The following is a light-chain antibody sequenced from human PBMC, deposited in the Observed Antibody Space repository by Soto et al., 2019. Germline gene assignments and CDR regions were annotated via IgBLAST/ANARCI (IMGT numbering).Light chain of an antibody. Sequence: EIVVTQSPATLSVSPGERATLSCRASQSVSSNLAWYQQKPGQAPRLLIYGASTRATGLPARFSVSGSGTEFTLTISSLQSEDFAVYYCQQYDNWPLTFGGGTKVEIK. CDR1: QSVSSN. V-gene: IGKV3-15*01. CDR3: QQYDNWPLT. CDR2: GAS. J-gene: IGKJ4*01.